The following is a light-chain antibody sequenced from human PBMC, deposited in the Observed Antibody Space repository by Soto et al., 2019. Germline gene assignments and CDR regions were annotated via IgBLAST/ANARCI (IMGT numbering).Light chain of an antibody. CDR2: RNN. CDR3: AVWDDGQTAL. V-gene: IGLV1-47*01. J-gene: IGLJ3*02. Sequence: QSVLTQEPSASGTPGQCVTISCSGSPSNIGYNYVFWYQQLPRTAPKLLIYRNNKRPSGVPDRFSGSKSGTSASLTISGLRSEDEAVYYCAVWDDGQTALFGGGTKLTVL. CDR1: PSNIGYNY.